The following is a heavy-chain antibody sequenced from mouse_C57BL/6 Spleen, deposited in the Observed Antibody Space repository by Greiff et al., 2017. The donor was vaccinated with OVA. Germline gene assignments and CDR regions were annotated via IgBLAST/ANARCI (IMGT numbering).Heavy chain of an antibody. D-gene: IGHD4-1*01. V-gene: IGHV5-6*01. CDR3: ARPNWDGGYFDV. Sequence: EVQRVESGGDLVKPGGSLKLSCAASGFTFSSYGMSWVRQTPDKRLEWVATISSGGSYTYYPDSVKGRFTISRDNAKNTLYLQMSSLKSEDTAMYYCARPNWDGGYFDVWGTGTTVTVSS. CDR2: ISSGGSYT. J-gene: IGHJ1*03. CDR1: GFTFSSYG.